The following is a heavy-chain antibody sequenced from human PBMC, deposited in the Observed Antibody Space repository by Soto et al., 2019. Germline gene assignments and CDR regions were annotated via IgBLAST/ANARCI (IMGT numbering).Heavy chain of an antibody. Sequence: PGGSLRLSCAASGFTFSSYAMSWVRQAPGKGLEWVSAISGSGGSTYYADSVKGRFTISRDNSKNTLYLQMNSLRAEDTAVYYCAKDVATIWTQPPRGYYYGMDVWGQGTTVTVSS. D-gene: IGHD5-12*01. V-gene: IGHV3-23*01. J-gene: IGHJ6*02. CDR3: AKDVATIWTQPPRGYYYGMDV. CDR1: GFTFSSYA. CDR2: ISGSGGST.